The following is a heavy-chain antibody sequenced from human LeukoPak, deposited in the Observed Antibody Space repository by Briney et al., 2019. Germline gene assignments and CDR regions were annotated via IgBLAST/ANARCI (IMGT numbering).Heavy chain of an antibody. D-gene: IGHD3-10*01. V-gene: IGHV3-23*01. CDR3: AKDRDYYGSGSYSYYFDY. CDR2: ISASGGNT. J-gene: IGHJ4*02. CDR1: GFTFSGYV. Sequence: PGGSLRLSCAASGFTFSGYVMTWVRQAPGKGLEWASAISASGGNTYYADSVKGRFTISRDNSKNTLSLQMNSLRAEDTAVYYCAKDRDYYGSGSYSYYFDYWGQGTLVTVSS.